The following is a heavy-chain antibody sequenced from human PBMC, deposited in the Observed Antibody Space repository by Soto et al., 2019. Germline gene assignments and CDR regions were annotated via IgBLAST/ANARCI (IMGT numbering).Heavy chain of an antibody. V-gene: IGHV3-21*01. CDR2: ISSSSSYI. CDR3: ARDLAWGGVVVPNQDAFDI. Sequence: GGSLRLSCAASGFTFSSYSMNWVRQAPGKGLEWVSSISSSSSYIYYADSVKGRFTISRDNAKNSLYLQMNSLRAKDTAVYYCARDLAWGGVVVPNQDAFDIWGQGTMVTVSS. J-gene: IGHJ3*02. D-gene: IGHD2-2*01. CDR1: GFTFSSYS.